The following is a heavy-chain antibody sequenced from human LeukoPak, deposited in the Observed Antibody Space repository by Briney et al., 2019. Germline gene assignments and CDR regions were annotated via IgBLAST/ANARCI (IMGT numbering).Heavy chain of an antibody. V-gene: IGHV4-4*02. J-gene: IGHJ4*02. Sequence: SGTLSLTCVVAGDSISSNNWWSWVRQPPGKGLEWIGEIYHSGSTNYNPSLKSRITISVDKSKNQFSLKLSSVTAADTAVYYCARERYDSSGYYDYWGQGTLVTVSS. D-gene: IGHD3-22*01. CDR1: GDSISSNNW. CDR3: ARERYDSSGYYDY. CDR2: IYHSGST.